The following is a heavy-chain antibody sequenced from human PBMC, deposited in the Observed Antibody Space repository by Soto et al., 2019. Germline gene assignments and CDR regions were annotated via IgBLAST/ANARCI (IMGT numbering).Heavy chain of an antibody. CDR2: IYYSGST. V-gene: IGHV4-59*01. CDR3: XXXXXXQIDY. Sequence: QVQLQESGPGLVKPSETLSLTCSVSGGSIGSYYWSWIRQPPGKGLEWIGYIYYSGSTNYNPSLXXXVXXXXXXXXXXXXXXXXXXXXXXXXXXXXXXXXXXQIDYWGQGTLVTVSS. J-gene: IGHJ4*02. CDR1: GGSIGSYY.